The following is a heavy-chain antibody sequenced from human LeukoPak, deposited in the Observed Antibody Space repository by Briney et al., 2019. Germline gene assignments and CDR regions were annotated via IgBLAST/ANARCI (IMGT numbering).Heavy chain of an antibody. CDR3: ARRKLGNYFDY. CDR2: IYSGGST. CDR1: GFTVSSNY. V-gene: IGHV3-53*01. J-gene: IGHJ4*02. Sequence: PGGSLRLSCAASGFTVSSNYMSWVRQAPGKGLEWVSVIYSGGSTYYADSVKGRFTISRDNSKNTLYLQMNSLRAEDTAVYYCARRKLGNYFDYWGQGTLVTVSS. D-gene: IGHD7-27*01.